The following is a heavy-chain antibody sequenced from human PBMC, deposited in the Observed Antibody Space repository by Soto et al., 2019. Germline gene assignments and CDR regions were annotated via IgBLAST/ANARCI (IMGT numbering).Heavy chain of an antibody. J-gene: IGHJ3*02. CDR3: ARDVDTAMVAGAFDI. Sequence: SVKVSCKASGGTFSSYTISWVRQAPGQGLEWMGRIIPILGIANYAQKFQGRVTITADKSTSTAYMELSSLRSEDTAVYYCARDVDTAMVAGAFDIWGQGTMVTVSS. V-gene: IGHV1-69*04. D-gene: IGHD5-18*01. CDR2: IIPILGIA. CDR1: GGTFSSYT.